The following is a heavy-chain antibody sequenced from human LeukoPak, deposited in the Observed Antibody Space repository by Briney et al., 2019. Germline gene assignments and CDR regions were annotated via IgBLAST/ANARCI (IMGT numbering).Heavy chain of an antibody. CDR2: ISAYNGNT. J-gene: IGHJ4*02. CDR1: GYTFTSYG. Sequence: ASVKVSCKASGYTFTSYGISWVRQAPGQGLEWMGWISAYNGNTNYAQKLQGRVTMTTDTHTSTAYMELRSLRSDDTAVYYCASARGIAAAGSDYYFDYWGQGTLVTVSS. CDR3: ASARGIAAAGSDYYFDY. V-gene: IGHV1-18*01. D-gene: IGHD6-13*01.